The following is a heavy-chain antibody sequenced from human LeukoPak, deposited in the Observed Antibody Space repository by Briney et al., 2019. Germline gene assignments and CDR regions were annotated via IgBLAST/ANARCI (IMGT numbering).Heavy chain of an antibody. Sequence: GGSLRLSCAASGFTFSSYAMSWVRQAPGKGLEWVSAISGSGGSTYYADSVKGRFTISRDNSKNTLYLQMNSLRAEDTAVYYCAKGALYSSSWFNWFDPWGQGTLVTVSS. CDR1: GFTFSSYA. CDR2: ISGSGGST. J-gene: IGHJ5*02. D-gene: IGHD6-13*01. CDR3: AKGALYSSSWFNWFDP. V-gene: IGHV3-23*01.